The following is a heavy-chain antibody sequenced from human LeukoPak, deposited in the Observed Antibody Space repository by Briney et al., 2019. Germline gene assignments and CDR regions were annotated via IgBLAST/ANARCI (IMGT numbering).Heavy chain of an antibody. J-gene: IGHJ4*02. CDR1: GFTFSSYG. D-gene: IGHD5-12*01. Sequence: PGRSLRLSCAASGFTFSSYGMHWVRQAPGKGLEWVAVIWYDGSNKYYADSVKGRFTISRDNSKNTLYLQMDSLRAEDTAVYYCAREMVATGGLDYWGQGTLVTVSS. V-gene: IGHV3-33*01. CDR3: AREMVATGGLDY. CDR2: IWYDGSNK.